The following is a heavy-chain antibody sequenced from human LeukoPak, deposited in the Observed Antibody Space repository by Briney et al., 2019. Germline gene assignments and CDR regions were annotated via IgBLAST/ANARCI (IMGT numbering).Heavy chain of an antibody. CDR3: ARDSGYSSSWAFDY. CDR2: IRYDGSTK. V-gene: IGHV3-30*02. CDR1: EFTFSSYG. J-gene: IGHJ4*02. Sequence: GGSLRLSCTASEFTFSSYGMHWVRQAPGKGLEWVAFIRYDGSTKYYTNSVKGRFTISRDNSKNTLYLQMNSLRAEDTAVYYCARDSGYSSSWAFDYWGQGTLVTVSS. D-gene: IGHD6-13*01.